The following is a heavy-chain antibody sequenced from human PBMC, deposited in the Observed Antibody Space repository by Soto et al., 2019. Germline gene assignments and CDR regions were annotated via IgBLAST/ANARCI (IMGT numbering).Heavy chain of an antibody. D-gene: IGHD1-1*01. V-gene: IGHV4-59*08. Sequence: PSETLSLTCTFSGGSISSYHWSWIRQSPGKGLEWIGYTSNSAPTIYNPSLKSRVTISADTSKNQFSLRLSSVTAADTAVYFCARLLRDVYNAIEYWGQGALVTVSS. CDR1: GGSISSYH. CDR3: ARLLRDVYNAIEY. J-gene: IGHJ4*02. CDR2: TSNSAPT.